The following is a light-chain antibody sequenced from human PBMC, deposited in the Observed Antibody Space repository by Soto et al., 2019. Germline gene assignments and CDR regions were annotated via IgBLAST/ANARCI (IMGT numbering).Light chain of an antibody. V-gene: IGKV3-15*01. J-gene: IGKJ1*01. CDR1: QCIXNN. Sequence: IVMTQSPATLSVSPGDSATLACRASQCIXNNLGWYHQKPGQAPRFLTYGASIRATGGPARLSGSGSGTEFTLTINSLQSEDFAAYYCQQYKNGPRTFGQGTKVDIK. CDR2: GAS. CDR3: QQYKNGPRT.